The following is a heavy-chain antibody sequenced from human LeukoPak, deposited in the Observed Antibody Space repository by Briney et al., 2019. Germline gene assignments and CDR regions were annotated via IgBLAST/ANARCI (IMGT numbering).Heavy chain of an antibody. V-gene: IGHV4-30-4*08. CDR1: GGSISSGGYY. D-gene: IGHD2-15*01. Sequence: PSQTLSLTCTVSGGSISSGGYYWSWIRQHPGKGLEWIGYIYYSGSTYYNPSLKSRVTISVDTSKNQFSLKLSSVTAADTAVYYCARDIVVVVAASRYYYGMDVWGQGTTVTVSS. CDR3: ARDIVVVVAASRYYYGMDV. CDR2: IYYSGST. J-gene: IGHJ6*02.